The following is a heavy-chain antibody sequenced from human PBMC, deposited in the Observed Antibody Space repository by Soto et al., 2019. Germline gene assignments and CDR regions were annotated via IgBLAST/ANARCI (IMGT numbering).Heavy chain of an antibody. J-gene: IGHJ6*03. CDR3: AKSPGIAAAGTPYYFYYYMDG. D-gene: IGHD6-13*01. V-gene: IGHV3-23*01. CDR2: ISGSGDST. Sequence: GGSLRLSCAASGFTFSNYAMTWVRQAPGKGLEWVSVISGSGDSTYYADSVKGRFTISRDNSKNTLYLQMNSLRAEDTAVYYCAKSPGIAAAGTPYYFYYYMDGSGKATMVTVSS. CDR1: GFTFSNYA.